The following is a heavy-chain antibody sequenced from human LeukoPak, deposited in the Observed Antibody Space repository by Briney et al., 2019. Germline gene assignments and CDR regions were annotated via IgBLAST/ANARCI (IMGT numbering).Heavy chain of an antibody. Sequence: PGGYLRLSCAASGFTFSSYSINWVRQAPGKGLEWVSSISSSSSYIYYADSVKGRFTISRDNAKNSLYLQMNSLGPEDTAVYYCARDPYSGNYGNYYYYYMDVWGKGTTVTISS. CDR1: GFTFSSYS. CDR3: ARDPYSGNYGNYYYYYMDV. J-gene: IGHJ6*03. CDR2: ISSSSSYI. D-gene: IGHD1-26*01. V-gene: IGHV3-21*01.